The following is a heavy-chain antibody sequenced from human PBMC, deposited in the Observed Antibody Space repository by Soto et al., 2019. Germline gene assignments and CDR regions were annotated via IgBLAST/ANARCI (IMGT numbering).Heavy chain of an antibody. CDR3: AKDINSDYYDSGGYSSDAFDI. V-gene: IGHV3-23*01. CDR2: ISGSGGST. Sequence: EVQLLESGGGLVQPGGSLRLSCAASGFTFSSYAMSWVRQAPGKGLEWVSAISGSGGSTYYADSVKGRFTISRDNSKNTLSLQMNSLRAEDTAVYYCAKDINSDYYDSGGYSSDAFDIWGQGTMVTVSS. CDR1: GFTFSSYA. J-gene: IGHJ3*02. D-gene: IGHD3-22*01.